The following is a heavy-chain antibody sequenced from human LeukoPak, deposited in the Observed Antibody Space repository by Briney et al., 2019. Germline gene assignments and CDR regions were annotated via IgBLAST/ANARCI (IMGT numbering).Heavy chain of an antibody. CDR1: GFTLSNSA. D-gene: IGHD3-10*01. Sequence: PGGSLRLSCAASGFTLSNSAMNWVRQAPGKGLEWLSVISGSGGSTYYADSVKGRFTISRDNSKNMLSLQMNSLRADDTAVYYCAKKARGSGSYSPFDAWGQGTPVTVSS. CDR3: AKKARGSGSYSPFDA. CDR2: ISGSGGST. V-gene: IGHV3-23*01. J-gene: IGHJ5*02.